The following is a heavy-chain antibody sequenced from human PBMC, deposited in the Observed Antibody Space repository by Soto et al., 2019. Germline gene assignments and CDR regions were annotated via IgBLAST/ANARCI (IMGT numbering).Heavy chain of an antibody. CDR2: INAGIGDT. CDR1: GYTFTSYA. Sequence: GASVKVSCKASGYTFTSYAMHWVRQAPGQRLEWMGWINAGIGDTEYSEKFQGRVTMTEDTSTDTAYMELSSLRSEDTAVYYCATLGSYVPYDSSGYYWALDYWGQGTLVTVSS. D-gene: IGHD3-22*01. J-gene: IGHJ4*02. CDR3: ATLGSYVPYDSSGYYWALDY. V-gene: IGHV1-3*01.